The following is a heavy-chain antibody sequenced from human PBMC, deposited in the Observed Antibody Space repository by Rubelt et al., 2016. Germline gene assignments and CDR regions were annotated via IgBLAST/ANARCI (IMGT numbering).Heavy chain of an antibody. J-gene: IGHJ4*02. V-gene: IGHV4-31*03. CDR2: IYYSGST. D-gene: IGHD1/OR15-1a*01. Sequence: QVQLQESGPGLVKPSQTLSLTCTVSGGSISSGGYYWSWIRQHPGKGLEWIGYIYYSGSTSYNPSLKSRVTISVDTSKNQFSLKLSSVTAADTAVYYCARGTRTEEHILFDYWGQGTLVTVSS. CDR1: GGSISSGGYY. CDR3: ARGTRTEEHILFDY.